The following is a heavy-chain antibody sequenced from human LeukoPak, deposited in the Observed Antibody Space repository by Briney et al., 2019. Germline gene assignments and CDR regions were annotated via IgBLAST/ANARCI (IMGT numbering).Heavy chain of an antibody. CDR1: GYTFTGYY. J-gene: IGHJ4*02. CDR2: INPNSGGT. CDR3: ARLNYYGSGSDDH. V-gene: IGHV1-2*02. Sequence: ASVKVSCKASGYTFTGYYMHWVRQAPGQGLEWMGWINPNSGGTNYAQQFQGRVTMTRDTSISTAYMEVSRLRSDDTAVYYCARLNYYGSGSDDHWGQGTLVTVSS. D-gene: IGHD3-10*01.